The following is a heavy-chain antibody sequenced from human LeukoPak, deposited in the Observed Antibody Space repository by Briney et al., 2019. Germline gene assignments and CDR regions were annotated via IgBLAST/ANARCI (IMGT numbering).Heavy chain of an antibody. D-gene: IGHD2-2*01. Sequence: GGSLRLSCAASEFSFSSSWMHWVRQGPGKGLVWVSRIKGDGTNAYYADSVKGRFTISRDNARNTLYLQMNSLRAEDTAVYYCARDHCSSTSCYYGTNYGMDVWGQGTTVTVSS. V-gene: IGHV3-74*01. CDR3: ARDHCSSTSCYYGTNYGMDV. J-gene: IGHJ6*02. CDR1: EFSFSSSW. CDR2: IKGDGTNA.